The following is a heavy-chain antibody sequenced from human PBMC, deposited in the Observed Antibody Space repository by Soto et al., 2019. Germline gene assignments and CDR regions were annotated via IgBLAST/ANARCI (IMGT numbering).Heavy chain of an antibody. D-gene: IGHD1-1*01. CDR1: GGSISTVGHY. Sequence: SETLSLTCSVSGGSISTVGHYWTWIRQPPGKGLEWIGSIYHTGRTYYSKSLRSRLTMSVDTSKSQFSLRLSSVTAADTAVYYCARATRTLRSRICDYWGQGSLVTSPQ. V-gene: IGHV4-31*03. CDR2: IYHTGRT. J-gene: IGHJ4*02. CDR3: ARATRTLRSRICDY.